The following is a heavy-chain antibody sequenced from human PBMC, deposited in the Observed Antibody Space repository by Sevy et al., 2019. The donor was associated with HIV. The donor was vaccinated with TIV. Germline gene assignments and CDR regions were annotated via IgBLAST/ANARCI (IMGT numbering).Heavy chain of an antibody. CDR2: IHTDGSSS. CDR1: GFTFRNYW. CDR3: ARAGIGDFWSGYYGIDH. Sequence: GRSLRLSCAASGFTFRNYWMHWVRQAPGKGLVSVSYIHTDGSSSYYADYVKGRFTISRDNAQNTLYLQMNSLRAEDTAVYYCARAGIGDFWSGYYGIDHWGQRTLVTVSS. D-gene: IGHD3-3*01. V-gene: IGHV3-74*01. J-gene: IGHJ4*02.